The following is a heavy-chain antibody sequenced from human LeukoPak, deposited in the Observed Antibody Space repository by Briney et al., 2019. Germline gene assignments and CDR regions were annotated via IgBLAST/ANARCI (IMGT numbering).Heavy chain of an antibody. J-gene: IGHJ4*02. CDR1: GFTFSSYG. D-gene: IGHD6-19*01. Sequence: GGSLRLSCAASGFTFSSYGMHWVRQAPGKGLEWVAVISYDGSNKYYADSVKGRSTISRDNSKNTLYLQMNSLRAEDTAVYYCAKDQGQIAVAPPGVVDYWGQGTLVTVSS. CDR3: AKDQGQIAVAPPGVVDY. V-gene: IGHV3-30*18. CDR2: ISYDGSNK.